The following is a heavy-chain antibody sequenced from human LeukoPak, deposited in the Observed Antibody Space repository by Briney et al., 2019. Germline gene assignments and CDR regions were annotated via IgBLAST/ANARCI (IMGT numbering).Heavy chain of an antibody. V-gene: IGHV3-23*01. Sequence: PGGSLRLSCAASGFTFSSYGMSWVRQAPGKGLEWVSAISGSGGSTYYADSVKGRFTISRDNSKNTLYLQMNSLRAEDTAVYYCARGYYGSGSGYNYYMDVWGKGTTVTVSS. CDR2: ISGSGGST. J-gene: IGHJ6*03. CDR3: ARGYYGSGSGYNYYMDV. D-gene: IGHD3-10*01. CDR1: GFTFSSYG.